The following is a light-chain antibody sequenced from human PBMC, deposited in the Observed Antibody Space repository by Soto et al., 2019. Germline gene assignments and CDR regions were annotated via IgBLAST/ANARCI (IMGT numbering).Light chain of an antibody. Sequence: DIQMTQSPFSVSASVGDRVTITCRASQGIGYWLAWYQQRPGKAPKLLIYAASSLQSGVSSRFSGSGSGTNVTLTINSLQPEDLAIYYCQQANSFPLSFGQGTRLEIK. CDR3: QQANSFPLS. CDR1: QGIGYW. J-gene: IGKJ5*01. V-gene: IGKV1-12*01. CDR2: AAS.